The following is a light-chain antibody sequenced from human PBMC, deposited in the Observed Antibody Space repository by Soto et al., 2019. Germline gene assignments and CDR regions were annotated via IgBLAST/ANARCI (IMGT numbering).Light chain of an antibody. J-gene: IGLJ1*01. V-gene: IGLV2-14*01. CDR1: SSDVGVYNY. CDR2: VVS. Sequence: QSALAQPTSVSGSPGQSIAISCTGTSSDVGVYNYVSWHQQHPGKAPKVLISVVSNRPSGVSNRFSGSKSGNTASLTISGLQAEDEADYYGSSYRSGGTFGFGSGTKVTVL. CDR3: SSYRSGGTFG.